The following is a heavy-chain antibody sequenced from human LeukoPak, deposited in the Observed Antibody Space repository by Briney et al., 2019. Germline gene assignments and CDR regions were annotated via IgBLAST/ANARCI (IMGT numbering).Heavy chain of an antibody. CDR3: AKDAHSYGYDY. J-gene: IGHJ4*02. Sequence: GRSLRLSCEASGLTFSVYGMHWVRQAPGKGLEWVAVISNDGSDKYYAESVKGRFTISRDNSKNTLSLQMNSLRVEDMALYYCAKDAHSYGYDYWGQGTLVTVSS. CDR1: GLTFSVYG. D-gene: IGHD5-18*01. CDR2: ISNDGSDK. V-gene: IGHV3-30*18.